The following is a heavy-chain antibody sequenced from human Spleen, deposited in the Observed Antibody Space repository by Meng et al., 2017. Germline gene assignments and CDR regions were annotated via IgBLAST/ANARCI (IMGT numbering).Heavy chain of an antibody. V-gene: IGHV3-23*01. D-gene: IGHD4-17*01. Sequence: GESLKISCAASGFTFTSYGMGWVRQAPGKGLEWVATISNNGDTHYADSMTGRFIISRDDSRNTLYLHVSSLRVEDTALYYCARDPSPRGDYDYFDYWGQGALVTVSS. CDR3: ARDPSPRGDYDYFDY. CDR1: GFTFTSYG. CDR2: ISNNGDT. J-gene: IGHJ4*02.